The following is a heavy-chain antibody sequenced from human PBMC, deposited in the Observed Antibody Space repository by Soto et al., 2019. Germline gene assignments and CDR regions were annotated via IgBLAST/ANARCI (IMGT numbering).Heavy chain of an antibody. D-gene: IGHD3-3*01. CDR2: ISSSSTI. Sequence: LRLSCAASGFTFSSYSMNWVRQAPGKGLEWVSYISSSSTIYYADSVKGRFTISRDNAKNSLYLQMNSLRDEDTAVYYCARDPIFGVVIINYYGMDVWGQGTTVTVSS. V-gene: IGHV3-48*02. CDR3: ARDPIFGVVIINYYGMDV. J-gene: IGHJ6*02. CDR1: GFTFSSYS.